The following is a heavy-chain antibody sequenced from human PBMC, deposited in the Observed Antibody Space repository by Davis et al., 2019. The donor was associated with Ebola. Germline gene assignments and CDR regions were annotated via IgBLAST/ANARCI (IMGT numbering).Heavy chain of an antibody. CDR2: IIPVFRTA. CDR3: ARAQFPTTSDH. D-gene: IGHD1-1*01. V-gene: IGHV1-69*06. Sequence: SVKVSCKAVGDTLTSYAMTWVRQPPGQGLEWMGGIIPVFRTANYAQKFQGRVTITADKSPSTAYMELSSLRSEDTAVYYCARAQFPTTSDHWGQGTLVTVSS. CDR1: GDTLTSYA. J-gene: IGHJ4*02.